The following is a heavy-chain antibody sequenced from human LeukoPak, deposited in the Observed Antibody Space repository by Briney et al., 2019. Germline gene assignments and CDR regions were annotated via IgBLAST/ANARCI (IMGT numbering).Heavy chain of an antibody. CDR2: ISSISSHI. V-gene: IGHV3-21*01. D-gene: IGHD2-2*01. Sequence: GGSLRLSCAASGFTFSGFSMSWVRQAPGQGLEWVSSISSISSHIFYADSVKGRFTISRDNAKNSLYLQMSSLRAEDTAVYYCASSPPYCSSTNCYANYWGQGTLVTVSS. CDR3: ASSPPYCSSTNCYANY. J-gene: IGHJ4*02. CDR1: GFTFSGFS.